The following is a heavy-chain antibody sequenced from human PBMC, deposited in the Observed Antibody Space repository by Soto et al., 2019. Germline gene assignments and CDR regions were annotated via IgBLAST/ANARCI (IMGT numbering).Heavy chain of an antibody. V-gene: IGHV4-31*03. J-gene: IGHJ4*02. CDR1: VVSLTSVGSY. Sequence: TLSLTCTVSVVSLTSVGSYWSWILQQPGRGLELIGNIYYSGRTYYNPTLKSRVILSVDTSKSHVSLALRSVTAANSAMYYCASVRCGYSEYGFDFWGQGALVTVSS. D-gene: IGHD3-22*01. CDR2: IYYSGRT. CDR3: ASVRCGYSEYGFDF.